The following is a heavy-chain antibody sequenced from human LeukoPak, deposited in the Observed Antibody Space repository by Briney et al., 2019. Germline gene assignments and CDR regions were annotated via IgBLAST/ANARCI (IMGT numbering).Heavy chain of an antibody. D-gene: IGHD6-19*01. CDR1: GFTFIAYA. J-gene: IGHJ4*02. V-gene: IGHV3-64*02. CDR2: ISNNGEDT. Sequence: GVSLRLSCVASGFTFIAYAFHWVRQAPGKGLEYVSAISNNGEDTYYADSVKGRFTISRDNSKNTLYLQMGSLRAEDMAVYYCVRGGGVVAGTYDYWGQGTLVTVSS. CDR3: VRGGGVVAGTYDY.